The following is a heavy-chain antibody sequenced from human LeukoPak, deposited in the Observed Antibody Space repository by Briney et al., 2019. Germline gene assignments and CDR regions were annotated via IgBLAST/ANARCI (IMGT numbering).Heavy chain of an antibody. CDR3: ARGRGRDDQQLADY. CDR2: INQDGSGK. D-gene: IGHD6-13*01. Sequence: PGGSLRLSCAASGFTLSKYWMSWVRQAPGKGLEWVANINQDGSGKYYVDSVKGRFTISRDNSKNTLYLQMNSLRAEDTAVYYCARGRGRDDQQLADYWGQGTLVTVSS. V-gene: IGHV3-7*01. CDR1: GFTLSKYW. J-gene: IGHJ4*02.